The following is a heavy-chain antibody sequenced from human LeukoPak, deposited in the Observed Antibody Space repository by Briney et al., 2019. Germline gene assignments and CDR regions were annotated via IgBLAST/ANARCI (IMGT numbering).Heavy chain of an antibody. J-gene: IGHJ4*02. V-gene: IGHV3-7*01. CDR1: GFTFSSYW. CDR2: INLDGRDT. CDR3: VRDSSPRFSGQDWVY. D-gene: IGHD5-12*01. Sequence: GGSLRLSCAASGFTFSSYWMSWVRQAPGKGLEWLADINLDGRDTYYVDSVKGRFAVSRDNAKNSLYLQMNNVRAVDTAVYYCVRDSSPRFSGQDWVYWGQGILVTVSS.